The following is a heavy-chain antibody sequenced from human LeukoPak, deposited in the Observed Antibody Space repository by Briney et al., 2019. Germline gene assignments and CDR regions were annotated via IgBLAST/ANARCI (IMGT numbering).Heavy chain of an antibody. D-gene: IGHD3-10*01. CDR1: GDSFSLYY. J-gene: IGHJ4*02. CDR2: IYTSGSI. Sequence: TSETLSLTCTVSGDSFSLYYWSWIRQPAGKGLEWIGRIYTSGSINYNPSLKSRVTISGDTSKNQFSLKLSSVTAADTAVYYCARETCGDGFDDWGQGTLVTVSS. V-gene: IGHV4-4*07. CDR3: ARETCGDGFDD.